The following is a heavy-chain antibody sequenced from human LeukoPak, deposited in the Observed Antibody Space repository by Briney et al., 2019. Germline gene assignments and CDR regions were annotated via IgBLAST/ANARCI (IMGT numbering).Heavy chain of an antibody. J-gene: IGHJ5*02. CDR3: ARKLRLGGNWFDP. V-gene: IGHV1-69*13. D-gene: IGHD1-26*01. CDR1: GGTFTSYA. CDR2: IIPISGTT. Sequence: ASVKVSCKXSGGTFTSYAITWVRQAPGPGLERMGKIIPISGTTNYAQKFQGRVTFTADESTSTAYMELSSIRSEDTALYYCARKLRLGGNWFDPWGQGTLVTVSS.